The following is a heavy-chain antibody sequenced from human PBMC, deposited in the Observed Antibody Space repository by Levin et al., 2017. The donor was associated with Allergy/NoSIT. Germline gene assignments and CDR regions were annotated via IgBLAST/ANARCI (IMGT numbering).Heavy chain of an antibody. V-gene: IGHV3-30*18. CDR1: GFTFSSYG. CDR2: ISYDGSNK. Sequence: GGSLRLSCAASGFTFSSYGMHWVRQAPGKGLEWVAVISYDGSNKYYADSVKGRFTISRDNSKNTLYLQMNSLRAEDTAVYYCAKARTIHYGSGRTGFDYWGQGTLVTVSS. J-gene: IGHJ4*02. CDR3: AKARTIHYGSGRTGFDY. D-gene: IGHD3-10*01.